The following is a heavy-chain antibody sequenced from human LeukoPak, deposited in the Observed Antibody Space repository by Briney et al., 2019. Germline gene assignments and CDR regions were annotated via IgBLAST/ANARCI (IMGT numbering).Heavy chain of an antibody. CDR2: TYYRSKWYN. J-gene: IGHJ4*02. CDR3: AREGQNYYGSGSYYNVLYYFDY. D-gene: IGHD3-10*01. Sequence: SQTLSLTCAISGDSVSSSSAAWNWIRQSPSRGLEWLGRTYYRSKWYNDYAVSVKSRITINPDTSKNQFSLQLNSVTPEDTAVYYCAREGQNYYGSGSYYNVLYYFDYWDQGTLVTVSS. CDR1: GDSVSSSSAA. V-gene: IGHV6-1*01.